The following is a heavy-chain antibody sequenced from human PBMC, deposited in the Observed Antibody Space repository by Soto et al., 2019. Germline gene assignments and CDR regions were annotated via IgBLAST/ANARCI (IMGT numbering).Heavy chain of an antibody. CDR1: GFTFSSYA. Sequence: LRLSCAASGFTFSSYAMSWVRQAPGKGLEWVSAISGSGGSTYYADSVKGRFTISRDNSKNTLYLQMNSLRAEDTAVYYCAKDSQPYDVLTGYYKAPFDYWGQGTLVTVSS. J-gene: IGHJ4*02. CDR2: ISGSGGST. V-gene: IGHV3-23*01. CDR3: AKDSQPYDVLTGYYKAPFDY. D-gene: IGHD3-9*01.